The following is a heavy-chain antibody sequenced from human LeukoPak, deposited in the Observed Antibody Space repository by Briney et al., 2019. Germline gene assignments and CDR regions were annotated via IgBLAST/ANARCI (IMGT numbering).Heavy chain of an antibody. CDR1: GVSFSGYY. D-gene: IGHD2-15*01. V-gene: IGHV4-34*01. CDR3: ARGGWRVDY. CDR2: INHSGST. J-gene: IGHJ4*02. Sequence: SETLSLTCAVYGVSFSGYYWSWIRQPPGKGLEWIGEINHSGSTNYNPSLKSRVTISVDTSKNQFSLKLSSVTAADTAVYYCARGGWRVDYWGQGTLVTVSS.